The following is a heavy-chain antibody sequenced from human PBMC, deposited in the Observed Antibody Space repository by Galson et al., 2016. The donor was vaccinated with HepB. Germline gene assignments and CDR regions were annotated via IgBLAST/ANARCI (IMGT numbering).Heavy chain of an antibody. CDR3: AKSPMATIANFAY. CDR2: VSGSGEHT. V-gene: IGHV3-23*01. Sequence: SLRLSCAASAYTFSYYAMTWVRQAPGKGLEWVSTVSGSGEHTFYVDSVRGRFPISRDNSKNTLGLQLNSLRADDTAVYYCAKSPMATIANFAYWGQGTLVTVSS. J-gene: IGHJ4*02. D-gene: IGHD5-24*01. CDR1: AYTFSYYA.